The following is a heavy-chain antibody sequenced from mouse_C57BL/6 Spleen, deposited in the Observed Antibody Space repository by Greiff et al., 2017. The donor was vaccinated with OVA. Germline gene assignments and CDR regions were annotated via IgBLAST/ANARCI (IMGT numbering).Heavy chain of an antibody. CDR3: ARSGYYGSSYERYFDV. CDR2: IYPRSGNT. V-gene: IGHV1-81*01. D-gene: IGHD1-1*01. CDR1: GYTFTSYG. J-gene: IGHJ1*03. Sequence: QVQLQQSGAELARPGASVKLSCKASGYTFTSYGISWVKQRTGQGLEWIGEIYPRSGNTYYNEKFKGKATLTADKSSSTAYMELRSLTSEDSAVYFCARSGYYGSSYERYFDVWGTGTTVTVSS.